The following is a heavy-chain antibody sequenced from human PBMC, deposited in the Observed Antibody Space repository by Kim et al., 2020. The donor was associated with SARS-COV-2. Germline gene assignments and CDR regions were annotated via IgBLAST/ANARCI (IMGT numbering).Heavy chain of an antibody. CDR1: GFTFSDYY. J-gene: IGHJ4*02. D-gene: IGHD3-22*01. CDR3: ARDGKYLDRSGYYYDFDY. Sequence: GGSLRLSCAASGFTFSDYYMSWIRQAPGKGLEWVSYITSSSVYTSYADSVKGRFTISRDNAKNSLYLQMNSLRAEDTAVYYCARDGKYLDRSGYYYDFDYWGQGTLVTVSS. V-gene: IGHV3-11*05. CDR2: ITSSSVYT.